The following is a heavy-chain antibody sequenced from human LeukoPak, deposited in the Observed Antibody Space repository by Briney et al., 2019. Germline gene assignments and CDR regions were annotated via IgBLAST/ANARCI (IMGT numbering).Heavy chain of an antibody. V-gene: IGHV3-30*03. CDR2: ISYDGTNT. J-gene: IGHJ6*03. D-gene: IGHD1-26*01. Sequence: GRSLRLSCAASGFTLSRCMHWVRQGPGKGLEWVSIISYDGTNTYYGDSVKGRFTISRDNSNNTLFLQMNSLRPEDTAVYFCARHPGDFTGIVNYYYMDVWGKGTTVTVSS. CDR3: ARHPGDFTGIVNYYYMDV. CDR1: GFTLSRC.